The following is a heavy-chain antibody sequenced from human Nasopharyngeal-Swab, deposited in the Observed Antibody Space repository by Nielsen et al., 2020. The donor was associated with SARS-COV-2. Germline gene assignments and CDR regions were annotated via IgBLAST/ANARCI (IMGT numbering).Heavy chain of an antibody. CDR1: GGSIGSSSYY. D-gene: IGHD1-26*01. CDR2: IYYSGNT. V-gene: IGHV4-39*01. CDR3: ARKGGVVGAASRVNYFDY. J-gene: IGHJ4*02. Sequence: SETLSLTCTVSGGSIGSSSYYWGSIRQPPGKGLEWLGIIYYSGNTYYNPSLKSRVTISVATSKNQFSLKLSSLTAADTAVYYCARKGGVVGAASRVNYFDYWGQGTLVTVSS.